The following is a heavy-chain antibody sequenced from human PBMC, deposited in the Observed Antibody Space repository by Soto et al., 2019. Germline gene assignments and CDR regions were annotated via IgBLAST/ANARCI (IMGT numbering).Heavy chain of an antibody. J-gene: IGHJ5*02. V-gene: IGHV1-18*01. CDR3: ARVVGALGRWFEH. CDR1: GYTFTSYG. Sequence: QVQLVQSGAEVKKPGASVKVSCKASGYTFTSYGLSWVRQAPGQGLEWMGRISAYNDNTNYAQKLQGRVTMTTDTCTSTAYMELRRLRSDDTAGYYCARVVGALGRWFEHWGHGTLVTVSS. CDR2: ISAYNDNT. D-gene: IGHD1-26*01.